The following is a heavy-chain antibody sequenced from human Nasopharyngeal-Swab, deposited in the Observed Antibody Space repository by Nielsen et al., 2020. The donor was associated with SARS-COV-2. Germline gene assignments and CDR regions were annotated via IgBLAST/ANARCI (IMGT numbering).Heavy chain of an antibody. V-gene: IGHV3-30-3*01. CDR2: ISYDGSNK. Sequence: GESLKTPFQASGFTLRRYTMHWVRQAPGKGLEWVAVISYDGSNKYYADSVKGRFTISRDISKNTLYLQMNSLRAEDTAVFYCASPPLDSSGYYYAFHYWGRGTLVTVSS. CDR1: GFTLRRYT. J-gene: IGHJ4*02. CDR3: ASPPLDSSGYYYAFHY. D-gene: IGHD3-22*01.